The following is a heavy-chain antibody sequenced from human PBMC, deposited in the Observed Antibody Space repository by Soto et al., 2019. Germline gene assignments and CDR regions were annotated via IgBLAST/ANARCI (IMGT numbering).Heavy chain of an antibody. D-gene: IGHD6-13*01. J-gene: IGHJ4*02. CDR1: GYTFTSYG. CDR3: ARDIGPKGIGSSQDY. V-gene: IGHV1-18*01. CDR2: ISPYNGNT. Sequence: QVQLVQSGAEVKKPGASVKVSCKASGYTFTSYGISWVRQAPGQGLEWMGWISPYNGNTNYAQKLRGRVTMTTDTSTSTAYMELRRLRSDDTAVYYCARDIGPKGIGSSQDYWGQGTLVTVSS.